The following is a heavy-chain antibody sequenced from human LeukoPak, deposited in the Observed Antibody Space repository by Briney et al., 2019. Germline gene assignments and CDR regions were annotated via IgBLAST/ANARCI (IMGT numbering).Heavy chain of an antibody. CDR3: TTDTGYDFWYYFDY. CDR1: GFTFSNAW. V-gene: IGHV3-15*01. Sequence: PGGSLRLSCAASGFTFSNAWMSWVRQAPGKGLEWVGRIKSKSDGGTTDYAAPVKGRFTISRDDSKNTLYLQMYSLKTEDTAVYYCTTDTGYDFWYYFDYWGQGTLVTVSS. J-gene: IGHJ4*02. D-gene: IGHD3-3*01. CDR2: IKSKSDGGTT.